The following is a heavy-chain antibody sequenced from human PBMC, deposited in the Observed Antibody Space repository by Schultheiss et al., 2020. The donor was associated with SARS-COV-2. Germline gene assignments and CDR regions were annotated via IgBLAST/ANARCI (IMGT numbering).Heavy chain of an antibody. D-gene: IGHD1-26*01. CDR1: GGTFSNNA. CDR3: ATWEERSGSYLGQSEGDY. J-gene: IGHJ4*02. V-gene: IGHV1-69*13. CDR2: IIPMFGTA. Sequence: SVKVSCKASGGTFSNNAFSWVRQAPGQGLEWMGGIIPMFGTANYAQKFQGRVTITADESTSTAYMELSSLRSEDTAVYYCATWEERSGSYLGQSEGDYWGQGTLVTVSS.